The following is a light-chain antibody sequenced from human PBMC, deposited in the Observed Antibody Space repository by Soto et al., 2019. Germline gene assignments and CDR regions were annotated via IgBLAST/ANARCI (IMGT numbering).Light chain of an antibody. CDR1: QSISSY. J-gene: IGKJ1*01. CDR3: QQSRT. CDR2: AAS. Sequence: DIQMTQSPSSLSASVGDRVTITCRASQSISSYLNWYQQKPGEAPKLLIYAASSLQSGVPSRFSGSGSGTDFTLTISSLQPEDFATYYCQQSRTFGQGTKVEIK. V-gene: IGKV1-39*01.